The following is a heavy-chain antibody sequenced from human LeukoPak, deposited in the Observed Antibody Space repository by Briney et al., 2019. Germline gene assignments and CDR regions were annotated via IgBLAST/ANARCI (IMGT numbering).Heavy chain of an antibody. J-gene: IGHJ4*02. CDR3: ARVGVRGRGYFDY. CDR2: IIPIFGTA. D-gene: IGHD3-10*01. CDR1: GGTFNSYA. Sequence: ASVKVSCKASGGTFNSYAISWVRQAPGHGLEWMGGIIPIFGTANYAQKFQGRVTITADESTSTAYMELSSLRSEDTAVYYCARVGVRGRGYFDYWGQGTLVTVSS. V-gene: IGHV1-69*13.